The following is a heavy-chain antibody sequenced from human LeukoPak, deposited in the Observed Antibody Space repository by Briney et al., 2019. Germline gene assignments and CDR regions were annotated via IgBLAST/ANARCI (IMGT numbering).Heavy chain of an antibody. CDR2: ISGSGGST. V-gene: IGHV3-23*01. CDR3: AKDRLRDYYYYYGMDV. J-gene: IGHJ6*02. CDR1: GFTFSSYA. Sequence: PGGSLRLSCAASGFTFSSYAMSWVRQAPGKGLEWVSAISGSGGSTYYADSVKGRFTISRDNSKNTLYLQMSSPRAEDTAVYYCAKDRLRDYYYYYGMDVWGQGTTVTVSS. D-gene: IGHD4-17*01.